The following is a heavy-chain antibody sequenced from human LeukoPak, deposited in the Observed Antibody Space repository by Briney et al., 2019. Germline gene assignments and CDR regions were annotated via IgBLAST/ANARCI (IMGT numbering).Heavy chain of an antibody. J-gene: IGHJ4*02. CDR1: GFTFSAYS. CDR2: ISSGSEDT. CDR3: VGPPCLRGGYCSTNS. V-gene: IGHV3-11*03. Sequence: GGSLRLSCVASGFTFSAYSMTWIRQAPGKGLEWVSYISSGSEDTLYADSVKDRFTISRDSAKNSLYLQMNSLTAEDTAVYYCVGPPCLRGGYCSTNSWGQGTLVTVDS. D-gene: IGHD2-2*01.